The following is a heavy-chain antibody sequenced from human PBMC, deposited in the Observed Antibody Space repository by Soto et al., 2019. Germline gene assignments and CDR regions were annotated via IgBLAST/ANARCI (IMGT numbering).Heavy chain of an antibody. CDR1: GFTFDNYA. D-gene: IGHD3-10*01. CDR3: VKDMTMVRGVLAYFFDY. CDR2: ISWNSNTI. Sequence: GGSLRLSCAASGFTFDNYAMHWVRQAPGKGLEWVSGISWNSNTIAYADSVKGRFTISRDNAKNSLYLQMNSLRAEDAALYYCVKDMTMVRGVLAYFFDYWGQGTLVTVSS. V-gene: IGHV3-9*01. J-gene: IGHJ4*02.